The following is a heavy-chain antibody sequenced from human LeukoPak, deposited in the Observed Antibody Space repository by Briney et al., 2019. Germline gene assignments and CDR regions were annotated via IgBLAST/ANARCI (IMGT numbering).Heavy chain of an antibody. J-gene: IGHJ6*03. D-gene: IGHD2-2*01. CDR3: AKGGLGYCSSTSCPGVNYCYYMDV. Sequence: GGSLRLSCAASGFTFSSYAMSWVRQAPGKGLEWVSAISGSGGSTYYADSVKGRFTISRDNSKNTLYLQMNSLRAEDTAVYYCAKGGLGYCSSTSCPGVNYCYYMDVWGKGTTVTVSS. CDR1: GFTFSSYA. CDR2: ISGSGGST. V-gene: IGHV3-23*01.